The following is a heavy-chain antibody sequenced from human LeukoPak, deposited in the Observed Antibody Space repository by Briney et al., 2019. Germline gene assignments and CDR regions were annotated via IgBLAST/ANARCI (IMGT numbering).Heavy chain of an antibody. D-gene: IGHD6-13*01. J-gene: IGHJ5*02. V-gene: IGHV2-5*02. CDR2: IYWDDDK. CDR3: AHNRGSSWYHRGFGENWFDP. Sequence: SGPTLVIPTQTLTLTCTFSGVSLSTSGVGVGWIRQPPGKALEWLALIYWDDDKRYSPSLKSRLTITKDTSKNQVVLTMTNMDPMDTATDYCAHNRGSSWYHRGFGENWFDPWGQGTLVTVSS. CDR1: GVSLSTSGVG.